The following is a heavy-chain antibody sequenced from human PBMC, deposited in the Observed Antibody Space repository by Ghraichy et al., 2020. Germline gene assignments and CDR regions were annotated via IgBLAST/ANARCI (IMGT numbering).Heavy chain of an antibody. D-gene: IGHD3-16*01. J-gene: IGHJ4*02. CDR3: ARDGGALFDY. CDR1: GGSFSGYY. V-gene: IGHV4-34*01. CDR2: INHSGST. Sequence: SETLSLTCAVYGGSFSGYYWSWIRQPPGKGLEWIGEINHSGSTNYNPSLKSRVTISVDTSKNQFSLSLSSVTAADTAVYYCARDGGALFDYWGQGTLVTVSS.